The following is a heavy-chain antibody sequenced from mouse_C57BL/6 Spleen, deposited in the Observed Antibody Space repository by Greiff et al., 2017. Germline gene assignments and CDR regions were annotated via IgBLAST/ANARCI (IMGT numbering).Heavy chain of an antibody. Sequence: QVQLQQPGTELVKPGASVKLSCKASGYTFTSYWMHWVKQRPGQGLEWIGNINPSNGGTNYNEKFKSKATLTVDKSSSTAYMQLSSLTSEDSAVYYCARSGYDYDEDYAMDYWGQGTSVTVSS. CDR3: ARSGYDYDEDYAMDY. J-gene: IGHJ4*01. V-gene: IGHV1-53*01. D-gene: IGHD2-4*01. CDR2: INPSNGGT. CDR1: GYTFTSYW.